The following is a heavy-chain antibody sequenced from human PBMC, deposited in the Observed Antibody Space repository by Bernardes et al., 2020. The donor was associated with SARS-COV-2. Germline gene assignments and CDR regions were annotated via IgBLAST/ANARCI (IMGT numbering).Heavy chain of an antibody. Sequence: GGSLRLSRAASGFTFSNYAMSWVRQAPGKGLEWVSDISGPGRTYYADSVRGRFTIARDNSKNTVYLQMNTLRPEDTAVYYCAKLRSVLWIHPDYNAMDARGQGQTVAV. V-gene: IGHV3-23*01. CDR2: ISGPGRT. CDR1: GFTFSNYA. D-gene: IGHD2-2*01. CDR3: AKLRSVLWIHPDYNAMDA. J-gene: IGHJ6*02.